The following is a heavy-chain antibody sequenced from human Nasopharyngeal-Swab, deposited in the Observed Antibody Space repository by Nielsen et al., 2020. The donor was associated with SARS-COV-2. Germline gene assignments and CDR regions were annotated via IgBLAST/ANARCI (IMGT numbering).Heavy chain of an antibody. V-gene: IGHV3-30*03. Sequence: GESLKISCAASGFTFSRYGMHWVRQAPGKGLEWVAVISFDGGHKYFAESVKGRFTISRDNSKNTLYLQMSNLRADDTAVYYCAREKVGAAAEGFDYWGRGTLVTVSS. CDR3: AREKVGAAAEGFDY. CDR2: ISFDGGHK. CDR1: GFTFSRYG. D-gene: IGHD6-13*01. J-gene: IGHJ4*02.